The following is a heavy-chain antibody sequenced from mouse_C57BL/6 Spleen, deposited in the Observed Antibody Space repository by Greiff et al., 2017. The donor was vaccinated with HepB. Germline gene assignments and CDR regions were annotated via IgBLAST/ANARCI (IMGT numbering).Heavy chain of an antibody. CDR3: ATLIDYGYGGGAMDY. Sequence: EVQLQQSGPELVKPGASVKISCKASGYSFTDYNMNWVKQSNGKSLEWIGVINPNYGTTSYNQKFKGKATLTVDQSSSTAYMQLNSLTSEDSAIYYCATLIDYGYGGGAMDYWGQGTSVTVSS. D-gene: IGHD2-2*01. CDR1: GYSFTDYN. J-gene: IGHJ4*01. V-gene: IGHV1-39*01. CDR2: INPNYGTT.